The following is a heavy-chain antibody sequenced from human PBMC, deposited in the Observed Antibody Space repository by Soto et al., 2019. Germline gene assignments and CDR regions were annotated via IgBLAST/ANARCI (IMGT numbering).Heavy chain of an antibody. Sequence: ASVKVSCKASGYTFSSYGISWVRQAPGQGLEWMGWISAYNGNTNYAQRLQGRVTMTTDTSTSTAYMELRSLRSDDTAVYYCARGVVPAAPPYHFYSYYMDVWGKGTTVTVSS. CDR3: ARGVVPAAPPYHFYSYYMDV. CDR2: ISAYNGNT. D-gene: IGHD2-2*01. V-gene: IGHV1-18*01. J-gene: IGHJ6*03. CDR1: GYTFSSYG.